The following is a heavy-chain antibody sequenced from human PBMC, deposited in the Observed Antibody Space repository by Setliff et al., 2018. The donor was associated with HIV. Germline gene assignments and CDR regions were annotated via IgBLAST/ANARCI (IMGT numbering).Heavy chain of an antibody. V-gene: IGHV1-2*06. CDR2: INPKSGVT. D-gene: IGHD2-15*01. CDR3: ARDLIRITPHGDLPF. CDR1: GYTFTDYY. J-gene: IGHJ4*02. Sequence: ASVKVSCKASGYTFTDYYIHWVRQAPGHGLEWAGRINPKSGVTSYAQNFRARVTMTRDTSSTTAYMELSTLRSDDTALYYCARDLIRITPHGDLPFWGQGTLVTVSS.